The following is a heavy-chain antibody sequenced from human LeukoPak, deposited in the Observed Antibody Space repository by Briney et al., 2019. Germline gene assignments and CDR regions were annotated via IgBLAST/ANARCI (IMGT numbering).Heavy chain of an antibody. D-gene: IGHD1-26*01. V-gene: IGHV4-59*01. J-gene: IGHJ4*02. CDR1: GGSMSIYY. CDR3: ARAYSGGYSYFDH. CDR2: VYYSGSS. Sequence: SETLSLTCTVSGGSMSIYYWSWVRQSPRKGLEWIGNVYYSGSSNYNPSLESRVTISVDTSKNQFFLILSSVSAADTAVYYCARAYSGGYSYFDHWGQGTLVTASS.